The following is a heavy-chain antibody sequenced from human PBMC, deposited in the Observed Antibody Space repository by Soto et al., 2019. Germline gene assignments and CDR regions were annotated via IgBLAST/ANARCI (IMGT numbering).Heavy chain of an antibody. J-gene: IGHJ4*02. D-gene: IGHD1-7*01. CDR2: INHLGST. V-gene: IGHV4-34*01. CDR1: GGSFSTYY. Sequence: QVLLQQWGAGLLKPSETLSLTCAVYGGSFSTYYWSWIRQPPGKGLEWIGEINHLGSTNYNPSLKSRVTISVDTSKNQFSLKLSSVTAADRAVYYCARGLNWNYGAFDYWGQGTLVTVSS. CDR3: ARGLNWNYGAFDY.